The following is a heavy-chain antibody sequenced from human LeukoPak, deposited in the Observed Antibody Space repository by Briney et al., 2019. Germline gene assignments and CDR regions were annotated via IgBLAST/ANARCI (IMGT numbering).Heavy chain of an antibody. V-gene: IGHV3-7*01. Sequence: GGSLRLSCAASGFTFSSYWMSWVRQAPGKGLEWVANIKQDGSEKYYVDSVKGRFTISRDNAKNSLYLQMNSLRAEDTAVYYCARDFRGVYGGNLGAFDIWGQGTMVTVSS. D-gene: IGHD4-23*01. CDR2: IKQDGSEK. CDR3: ARDFRGVYGGNLGAFDI. CDR1: GFTFSSYW. J-gene: IGHJ3*02.